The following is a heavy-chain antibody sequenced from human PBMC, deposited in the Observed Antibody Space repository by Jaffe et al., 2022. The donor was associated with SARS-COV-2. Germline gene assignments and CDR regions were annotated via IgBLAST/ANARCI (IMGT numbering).Heavy chain of an antibody. J-gene: IGHJ4*02. CDR3: AHTRVGEWLRSEVYFDY. D-gene: IGHD5-12*01. Sequence: QITLKESGPTLVKPTQTLTLTCTFSGFSLSTSGVGVGWIRQPPGKALEWLALIYWDDDKRYSPSLKSRLTITKDTSKNQVVLTMTNMDPVDTATYYCAHTRVGEWLRSEVYFDYWGQGTLVTVSS. CDR2: IYWDDDK. V-gene: IGHV2-5*02. CDR1: GFSLSTSGVG.